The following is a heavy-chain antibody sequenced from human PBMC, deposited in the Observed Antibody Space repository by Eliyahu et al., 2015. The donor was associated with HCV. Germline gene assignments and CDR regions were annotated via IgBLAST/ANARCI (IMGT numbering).Heavy chain of an antibody. CDR3: ARRRRSNLFDEWDS. CDR2: IYWDDDE. J-gene: IGHJ4*02. V-gene: IGHV2-5*02. Sequence: QITLKESGPTLVKPTQTLTLTCTFSGFSLSTTGVGVGWIRQPPGKALEWLALIYWDDDERYRPSLKSRLTITKDISKNQVLLTMTSMDPLDTATYYCARRRRSNLFDEWDSWGQGTLVSVSS. D-gene: IGHD3-10*02. CDR1: GFSLSTTGVG.